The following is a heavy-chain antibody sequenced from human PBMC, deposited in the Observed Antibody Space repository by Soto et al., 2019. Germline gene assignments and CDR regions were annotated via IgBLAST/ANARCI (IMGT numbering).Heavy chain of an antibody. Sequence: LRLSCAASGFTFSSYGMHWVRQAPGKGLEWVSAISGNGGSTYYADSVKGRFSISRDNSKNTLYVELKTLRAEETAIYYCAKAFGSGYDFDYWGQGTLVTVSS. V-gene: IGHV3-23*01. CDR3: AKAFGSGYDFDY. J-gene: IGHJ4*02. CDR1: GFTFSSYG. D-gene: IGHD5-12*01. CDR2: ISGNGGST.